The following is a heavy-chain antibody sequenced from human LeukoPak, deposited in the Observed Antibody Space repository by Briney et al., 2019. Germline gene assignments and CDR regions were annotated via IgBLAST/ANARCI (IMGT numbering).Heavy chain of an antibody. CDR3: ARGDDFWSGYSTNWFDP. J-gene: IGHJ5*02. D-gene: IGHD3-3*01. CDR2: IYYSGST. V-gene: IGHV4-39*07. Sequence: PSETLSLTCTVSGDSISSSSYYWGSIRQPPGKGLEWIESIYYSGSTYYNPSLKSRVTISVDTSKNQFSLKLSSVTAADTAVYYCARGDDFWSGYSTNWFDPWGQGTLVTVSS. CDR1: GDSISSSSYY.